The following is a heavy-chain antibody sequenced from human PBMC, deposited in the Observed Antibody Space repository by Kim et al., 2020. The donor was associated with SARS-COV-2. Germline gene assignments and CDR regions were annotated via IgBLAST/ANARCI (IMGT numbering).Heavy chain of an antibody. Sequence: GGSLRLSCTASGFTFGDYAMSWFRQAPGKGLEWVGFIRSKAYGGTTEYAASVKGRFTISRDDYKSIAYLQMNSLKTEDTAVYYCTRASVLLWAFDIWGQGTMVTVSS. V-gene: IGHV3-49*03. CDR3: TRASVLLWAFDI. CDR2: IRSKAYGGTT. CDR1: GFTFGDYA. D-gene: IGHD2-2*01. J-gene: IGHJ3*02.